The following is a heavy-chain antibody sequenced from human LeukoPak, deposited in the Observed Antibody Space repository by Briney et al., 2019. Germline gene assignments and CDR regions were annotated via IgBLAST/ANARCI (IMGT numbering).Heavy chain of an antibody. Sequence: PGGSLRLSCAASGFTFSSYSMNWVHQAPGKGLEWVSTISGSGSGGSTYYADSVKGRFTISRDNSKNTLYLQIDSLRAEDTAVYYCAKGHSGSSDAFHIWGQGTMVTVSS. CDR3: AKGHSGSSDAFHI. CDR1: GFTFSSYS. D-gene: IGHD1-26*01. CDR2: ISGSGSGGST. V-gene: IGHV3-23*01. J-gene: IGHJ3*02.